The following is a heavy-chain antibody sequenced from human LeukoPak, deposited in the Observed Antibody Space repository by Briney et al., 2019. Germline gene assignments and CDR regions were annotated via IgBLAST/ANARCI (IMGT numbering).Heavy chain of an antibody. D-gene: IGHD2-15*01. CDR3: ARVYCSGGSCYGSDYFDY. CDR1: GFTFSSYS. J-gene: IGHJ4*02. V-gene: IGHV3-21*01. CDR2: ISSSSSYI. Sequence: GGSLRLSCAASGFTFSSYSMNWVRQAPGKGLEWVSSISSSSSYIYYADSVKGRFTISRDNAKNSLYLQMSSLRAEDTAVYYCARVYCSGGSCYGSDYFDYWGQGTLVTVSS.